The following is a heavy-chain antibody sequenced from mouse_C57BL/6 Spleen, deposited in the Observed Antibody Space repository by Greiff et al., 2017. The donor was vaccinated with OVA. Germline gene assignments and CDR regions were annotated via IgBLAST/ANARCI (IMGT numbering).Heavy chain of an antibody. Sequence: VQLQQSGPELVKPGASVKISCKASGYSFTSYYIHWVKQRPGQGLEWIGWIYPGSGNTKYNEKFKGKATLTADTSSSTAYMQLSSLTSEDSAVYYCARTPHYYGSSYWYFDVWGTGTTVTVSS. V-gene: IGHV1-66*01. J-gene: IGHJ1*03. CDR2: IYPGSGNT. D-gene: IGHD1-1*01. CDR3: ARTPHYYGSSYWYFDV. CDR1: GYSFTSYY.